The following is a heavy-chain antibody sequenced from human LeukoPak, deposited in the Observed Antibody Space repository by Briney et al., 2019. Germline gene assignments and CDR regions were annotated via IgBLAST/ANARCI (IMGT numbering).Heavy chain of an antibody. Sequence: PSETLSLTCTVSGDSISRYYWSWIRQPPGKGLEWIGYIHYSGSTNYNPSLKSRVSISVDTSKTQFSLKLSSVTAADTAMYYCARHPRGVVGGNYYYGLDVWGQGTTVTVSS. D-gene: IGHD2-15*01. J-gene: IGHJ6*02. CDR3: ARHPRGVVGGNYYYGLDV. CDR2: IHYSGST. CDR1: GDSISRYY. V-gene: IGHV4-59*08.